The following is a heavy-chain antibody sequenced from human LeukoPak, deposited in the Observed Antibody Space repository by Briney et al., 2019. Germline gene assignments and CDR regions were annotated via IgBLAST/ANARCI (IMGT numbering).Heavy chain of an antibody. CDR2: INPSGSST. CDR1: GYTFTSYY. J-gene: IGHJ4*02. Sequence: ASVKVSCKASGYTFTSYYMHWVRQAPGQGLEWMGIINPSGSSTSYAQKFQGRVTMTRDMSTSTVYMELSSLRSEDTAVYYCAWGRGDYVDYWPREPWSPSPQ. V-gene: IGHV1-46*01. CDR3: AWGRGDYVDY. D-gene: IGHD3-16*01.